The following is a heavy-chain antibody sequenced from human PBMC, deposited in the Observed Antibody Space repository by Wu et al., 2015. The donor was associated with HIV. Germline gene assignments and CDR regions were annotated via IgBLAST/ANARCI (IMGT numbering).Heavy chain of an antibody. CDR1: GYTFTSYY. CDR2: INPSGGST. CDR3: AREDQGGSYYLVPWYFDP. D-gene: IGHD1-26*01. Sequence: QVQLVQSGAEVKKPGASVKVSCKASGYTFTSYYMHWVRQAPGQGLEWMGIINPSGGSTSYAQKFQGRVTMTRDTSTSTVYMELSSLRSEDTAVYYCAREDQGGSYYLVPWYFDPWGLAPWSLSPQ. J-gene: IGHJ2*01. V-gene: IGHV1-46*03.